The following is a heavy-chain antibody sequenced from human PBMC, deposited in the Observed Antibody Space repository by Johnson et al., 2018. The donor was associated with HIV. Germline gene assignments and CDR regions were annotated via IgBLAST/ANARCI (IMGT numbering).Heavy chain of an antibody. D-gene: IGHD3-10*01. V-gene: IGHV3-30*14. CDR3: ARAGKWSGDAFDI. J-gene: IGHJ3*02. CDR1: GFTFSSYA. Sequence: VQLVESGGGVVQPGRSLRLSCAASGFTFSSYAMHWVRQAPGKGLEWVAVISYDETNDYYADSVKGRFTISRENAKKSLYLQMNSLRAGDTAVYYCARAGKWSGDAFDIWGQGTTVTVSP. CDR2: ISYDETND.